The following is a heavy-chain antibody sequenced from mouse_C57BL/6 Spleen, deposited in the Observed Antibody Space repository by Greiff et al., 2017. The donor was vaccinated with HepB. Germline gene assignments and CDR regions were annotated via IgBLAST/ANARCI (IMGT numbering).Heavy chain of an antibody. CDR2: ISSGGSYT. CDR1: GFTFSSYG. D-gene: IGHD2-5*01. V-gene: IGHV5-6*01. J-gene: IGHJ2*01. Sequence: EVMLVESGGDLVKPGGSLKLSCAASGFTFSSYGMSWVRQTPDKRLEWVATISSGGSYTYYPDSVKGRFTISRDNAKNTLYLQMSSLKSEDTAMYYCARQRGYSNYYFDYWGQGTTLTVSS. CDR3: ARQRGYSNYYFDY.